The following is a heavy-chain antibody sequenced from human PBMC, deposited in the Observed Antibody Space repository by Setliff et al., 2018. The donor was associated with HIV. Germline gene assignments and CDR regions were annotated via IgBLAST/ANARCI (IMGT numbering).Heavy chain of an antibody. CDR1: GFTFSEYG. D-gene: IGHD4-17*01. Sequence: GGSLRLSCAASGFTFSEYGMHWVRQAPGKGLEWVAVIWYDGSNEDYADSVKGRFTISRDIAKNSLYLQMNSLRAEETAVYYCARGGPPNDYSYYFDSWGQGTLVTVSS. V-gene: IGHV3-33*08. CDR2: IWYDGSNE. CDR3: ARGGPPNDYSYYFDS. J-gene: IGHJ4*02.